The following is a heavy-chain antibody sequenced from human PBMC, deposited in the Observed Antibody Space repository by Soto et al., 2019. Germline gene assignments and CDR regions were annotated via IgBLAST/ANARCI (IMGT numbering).Heavy chain of an antibody. J-gene: IGHJ5*02. Sequence: GGSLRLSCAASGFTFDEYGMSWVRQAPGKGLEWVSGINWNGGSTGYADSVKGRFTISRDNAKNSLYLQMNSLRAEDTALYYCARDYYDSSGHPLLDPSGQGTPVTVSA. D-gene: IGHD3-22*01. CDR1: GFTFDEYG. V-gene: IGHV3-20*04. CDR2: INWNGGST. CDR3: ARDYYDSSGHPLLDP.